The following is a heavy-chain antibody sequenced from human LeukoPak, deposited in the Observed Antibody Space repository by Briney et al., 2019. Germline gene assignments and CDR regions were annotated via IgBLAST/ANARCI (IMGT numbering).Heavy chain of an antibody. CDR2: IIPIFGTA. J-gene: IGHJ5*02. CDR3: ARRVRSVAGKEDWFHH. D-gene: IGHD6-19*01. V-gene: IGHV1-69*05. Sequence: GSSVKVSCKASGGTFSSYAISWVRQAPGQGLEWMGGIIPIFGTANYAQKFQGRVTITTDESTSTAYMELSSLRSEDTAVYYCARRVRSVAGKEDWFHHWGKGTLVTVSS. CDR1: GGTFSSYA.